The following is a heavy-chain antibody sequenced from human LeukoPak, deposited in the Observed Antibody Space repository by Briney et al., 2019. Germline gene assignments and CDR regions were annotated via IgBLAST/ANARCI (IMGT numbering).Heavy chain of an antibody. Sequence: PGGSLRLSCAASGFPFSNNVMTWVRQAPGRGLDWLSAITASGGSTYYADSVKGRFTISRDNSKNTLYLQMNSLRADDTAVYYCAKTFPYGTTWYGFCDYWGQGALVTVPS. J-gene: IGHJ4*02. CDR3: AKTFPYGTTWYGFCDY. CDR2: ITASGGST. V-gene: IGHV3-23*01. D-gene: IGHD3-3*01. CDR1: GFPFSNNV.